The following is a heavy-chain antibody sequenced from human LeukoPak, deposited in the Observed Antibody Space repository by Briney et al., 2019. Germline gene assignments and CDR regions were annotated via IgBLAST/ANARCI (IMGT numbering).Heavy chain of an antibody. V-gene: IGHV3-7*01. CDR1: GFTFSSYW. CDR2: IKQDGSEK. Sequence: PGGSLRLSCAASGFTFSSYWMSWVRQAPGKGLEWVANIKQDGSEKYYVDSVKVRFTISRDNAKNSLYLQMNSLRAEDTAVYYCARSAIVVAYYYYGMDVWGQGTTVTVSS. CDR3: ARSAIVVAYYYYGMDV. J-gene: IGHJ6*02. D-gene: IGHD2-15*01.